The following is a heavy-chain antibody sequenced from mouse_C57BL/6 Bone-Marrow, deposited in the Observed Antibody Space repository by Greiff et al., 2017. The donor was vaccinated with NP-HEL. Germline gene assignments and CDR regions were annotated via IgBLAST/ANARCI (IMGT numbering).Heavy chain of an antibody. CDR2: IWRGGST. CDR3: AKNPIYYGNYEAMDY. Sequence: VQLKESGPGLVQPSQSLSITCTVSGFSLTSYGVHWVRQSPGKGLEWLGVIWRGGSTDYNAAFMSRLSITKDNSKSQVFFKMNSLQADDTAIYYCAKNPIYYGNYEAMDYWGQGTSVTVSS. J-gene: IGHJ4*01. CDR1: GFSLTSYG. V-gene: IGHV2-5*01. D-gene: IGHD2-1*01.